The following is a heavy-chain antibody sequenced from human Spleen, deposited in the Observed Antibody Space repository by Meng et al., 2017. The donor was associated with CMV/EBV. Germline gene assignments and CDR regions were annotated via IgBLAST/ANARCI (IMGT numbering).Heavy chain of an antibody. J-gene: IGHJ6*02. CDR3: ARDIRGSDFYYGMDV. D-gene: IGHD3-10*01. CDR1: GFTVSSNY. Sequence: GGSLRLSCAASGFTVSSNYMSWVRQAPGKGLEWVSSISRSSSHIYYADSVKGRFTISRDNAKNSLYLQMNSLRAEDTAVYYCARDIRGSDFYYGMDVWGQGTTVTVSS. V-gene: IGHV3-21*06. CDR2: ISRSSSHI.